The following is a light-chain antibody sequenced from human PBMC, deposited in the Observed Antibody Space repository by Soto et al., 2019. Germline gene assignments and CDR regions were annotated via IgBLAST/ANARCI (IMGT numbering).Light chain of an antibody. CDR1: QAISRN. Sequence: DIQLTQSPSSLSPSVGDRITLSCRASQAISRNLNWYQQMPGKAPSLLIYAARDLQSGVPGRFSGSGSGTEFNLTISSLQPEDLATYYCQQSHSTPYTFGQGTKLEI. V-gene: IGKV1-39*01. J-gene: IGKJ2*01. CDR2: AAR. CDR3: QQSHSTPYT.